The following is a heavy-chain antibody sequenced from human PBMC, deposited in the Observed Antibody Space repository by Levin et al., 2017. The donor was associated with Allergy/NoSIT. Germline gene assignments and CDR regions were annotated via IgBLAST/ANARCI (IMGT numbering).Heavy chain of an antibody. Sequence: SQTLSLTCTVSDGSINSYYWSWIRQSPGKGLEWIGYIYYSGSTNYSPSLKSRVTISVDTSKNQFSLELSSVTTADTAVYYCARVYGDYIGDYFYYYMDVWGKGTTVIVSS. CDR1: DGSINSYY. CDR3: ARVYGDYIGDYFYYYMDV. CDR2: IYYSGST. D-gene: IGHD4-17*01. V-gene: IGHV4-59*01. J-gene: IGHJ6*03.